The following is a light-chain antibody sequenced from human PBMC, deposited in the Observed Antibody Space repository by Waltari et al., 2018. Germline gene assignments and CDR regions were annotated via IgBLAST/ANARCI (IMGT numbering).Light chain of an antibody. J-gene: IGKJ5*01. CDR1: QSVGSSF. Sequence: EIVLTQSPGTPSLSPGERATLSCRASQSVGSSFLAWYQQKPAQAPRLLMYGASSRATGIPDRFSGSGSGTDFTLTISRLEPEDFAVYYCQQYGTSPTFGQGTRLDIK. CDR2: GAS. CDR3: QQYGTSPT. V-gene: IGKV3-20*01.